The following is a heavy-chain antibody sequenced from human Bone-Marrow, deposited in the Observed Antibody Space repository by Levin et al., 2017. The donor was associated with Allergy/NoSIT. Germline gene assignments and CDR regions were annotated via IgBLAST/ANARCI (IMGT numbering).Heavy chain of an antibody. CDR2: IIPIFGTA. CDR1: GGTFSSYA. D-gene: IGHD2-15*01. Sequence: KISCKASGGTFSSYAISWVRQAPGQGLEWMGGIIPIFGTANYAQKFQGRVTITADKSTSTAYMELSSLRSEDTAVYYCVRLGYCSGGSCYAQFDYWGQGTLVTVSS. CDR3: VRLGYCSGGSCYAQFDY. V-gene: IGHV1-69*06. J-gene: IGHJ4*02.